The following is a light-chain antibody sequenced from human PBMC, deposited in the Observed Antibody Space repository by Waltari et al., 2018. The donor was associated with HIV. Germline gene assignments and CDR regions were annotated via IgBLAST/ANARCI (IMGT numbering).Light chain of an antibody. CDR2: DVT. CDR1: SSDVGGYTF. Sequence: QSALTQPRSVSGSPGQSVTISCTGTSSDVGGYTFISWYQHHQGKAAKLVITDVTKRPAGVPGRVYGSKAGNTASLTLCGLQAENEADYCCCSYSGSGTLYGFGTGTEVTAL. CDR3: CSYSGSGTLYG. V-gene: IGLV2-11*01. J-gene: IGLJ1*01.